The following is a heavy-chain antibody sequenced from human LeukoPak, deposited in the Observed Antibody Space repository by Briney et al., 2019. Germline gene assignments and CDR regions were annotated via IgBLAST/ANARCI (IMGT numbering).Heavy chain of an antibody. CDR1: GGSISSGGYS. Sequence: SETLSLTCAVSGGSISSGGYSWSWIRQPPGKGLEWIGYIYHSGSTYYNPSLKSRVTISVDRSKNQFSLKLSSVTAADTAVYYCARLQSSSWYEEPPYYFDYWGQGTLVTVSS. CDR3: ARLQSSSWYEEPPYYFDY. J-gene: IGHJ4*02. V-gene: IGHV4-30-2*01. CDR2: IYHSGST. D-gene: IGHD6-13*01.